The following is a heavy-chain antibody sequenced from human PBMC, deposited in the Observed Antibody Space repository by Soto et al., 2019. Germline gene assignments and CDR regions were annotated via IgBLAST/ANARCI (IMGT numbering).Heavy chain of an antibody. D-gene: IGHD3-3*01. V-gene: IGHV1-58*01. CDR2: IVVGSGNT. J-gene: IGHJ3*02. CDR1: GFTFTSSA. Sequence: GASVKVSCKASGFTFTSSAVQWVRQARGQRLEWIGWIVVGSGNTNYAQKIQKRVTITRDISTSTAYMKLSSLRSEDTFLYYCARPLGSGYLFDAFDIWGQGKMVTVSS. CDR3: ARPLGSGYLFDAFDI.